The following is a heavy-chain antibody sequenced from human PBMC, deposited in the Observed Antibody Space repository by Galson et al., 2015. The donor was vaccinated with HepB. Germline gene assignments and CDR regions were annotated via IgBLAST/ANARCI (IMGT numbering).Heavy chain of an antibody. J-gene: IGHJ5*02. D-gene: IGHD2-15*01. Sequence: LSLTCAVYGGSFSGYYWSWIRQPPGKGLEWIGEINQSGSTKYNPSLNSRVTISVDTLKSQFSLKLSSVTAADTAVYYCARVRGYCSGDNCYNWFDPWGQGTLVTVSS. V-gene: IGHV4-34*01. CDR1: GGSFSGYY. CDR3: ARVRGYCSGDNCYNWFDP. CDR2: INQSGST.